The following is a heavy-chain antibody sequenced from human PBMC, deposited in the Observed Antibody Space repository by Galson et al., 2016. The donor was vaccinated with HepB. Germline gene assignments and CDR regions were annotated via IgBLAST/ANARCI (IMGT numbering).Heavy chain of an antibody. CDR2: ISSRGATI. D-gene: IGHD1-26*01. CDR3: ARGKGGSLLDH. V-gene: IGHV3-11*01. Sequence: SLRLSCAASGFIFSDYYMSWIRQTPGKGLEWLAHISSRGATIYYPDSLKGRFTISRDNAKNSLYLQMNSLRAEDTAVYYCARGKGGSLLDHWGQGAQVTVSS. CDR1: GFIFSDYY. J-gene: IGHJ4*02.